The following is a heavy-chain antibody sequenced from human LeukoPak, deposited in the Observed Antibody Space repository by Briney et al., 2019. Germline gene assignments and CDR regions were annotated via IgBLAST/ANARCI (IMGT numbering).Heavy chain of an antibody. Sequence: ASVKVSCKSFGYTFIGYYMHWVRQAPGQGLEWMGRINPKTGATNYAQNFQGRVTMTRDTSISTAYMDLSRLRPDDTAVYYCARDNNYYLDYWGQGTLVTVSS. CDR3: ARDNNYYLDY. CDR1: GYTFIGYY. V-gene: IGHV1-2*06. D-gene: IGHD1-1*01. J-gene: IGHJ4*02. CDR2: INPKTGAT.